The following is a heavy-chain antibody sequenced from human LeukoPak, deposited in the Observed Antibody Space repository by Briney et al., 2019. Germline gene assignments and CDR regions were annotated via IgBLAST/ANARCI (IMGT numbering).Heavy chain of an antibody. J-gene: IGHJ4*02. CDR1: GYTFTGYY. V-gene: IGHV1-8*03. Sequence: GASVKVSCKASGYTFTGYYMHWVRQAPGQGLEWMGWINPNSGGTGYAQKFQGRVTITRNTSISTAYMELSSLRSEDTAVYYCARGPNYYDSSGYSDYWGQGTLVTVSS. CDR2: INPNSGGT. CDR3: ARGPNYYDSSGYSDY. D-gene: IGHD3-22*01.